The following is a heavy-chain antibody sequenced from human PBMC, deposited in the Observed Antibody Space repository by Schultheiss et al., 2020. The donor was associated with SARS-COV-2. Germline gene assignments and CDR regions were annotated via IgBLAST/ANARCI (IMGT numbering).Heavy chain of an antibody. CDR1: GFTFSSYS. CDR2: ISSSSSTI. Sequence: GGSLRLSCAASGFTFSSYSMNWVRQAPGKGLEWVSYISSSSSTIYYADSVKGRFTISRDNAKNSLYLQMNSLRAEDTAVYYCARVFRDTAMVTGYYYYGMDVWGQGTTVTVSS. J-gene: IGHJ6*02. CDR3: ARVFRDTAMVTGYYYYGMDV. D-gene: IGHD5-18*01. V-gene: IGHV3-48*01.